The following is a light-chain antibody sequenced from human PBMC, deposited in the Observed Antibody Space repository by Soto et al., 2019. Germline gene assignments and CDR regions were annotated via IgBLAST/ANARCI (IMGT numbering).Light chain of an antibody. CDR2: AAS. CDR1: QGISNY. CDR3: QKYNSAPRT. J-gene: IGKJ4*01. Sequence: DIQMTQAPSSLSASVGDRVTITCRASQGISNYLAWYQQKPGKVPKLLIYAASILQSGVPSRFSGSGSGTDFTLTISRLQPEDVASYYWQKYNSAPRTFGGGTKVEIK. V-gene: IGKV1-27*01.